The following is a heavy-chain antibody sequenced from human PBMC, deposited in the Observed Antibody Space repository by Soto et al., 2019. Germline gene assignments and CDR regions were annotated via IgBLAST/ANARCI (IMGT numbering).Heavy chain of an antibody. V-gene: IGHV3-9*01. Sequence: PGGSLRLSCAASGFTFDDYAMHWVREAPGKGLEWVSGISWNRGSIGDADSVKGRFTISRDNAKNSLYLEMNSLRAEDTALYYCAKGARFKQWLANFDCWDQRTLVTVSS. CDR2: ISWNRGSI. CDR3: AKGARFKQWLANFDC. CDR1: GFTFDDYA. D-gene: IGHD6-19*01. J-gene: IGHJ4*02.